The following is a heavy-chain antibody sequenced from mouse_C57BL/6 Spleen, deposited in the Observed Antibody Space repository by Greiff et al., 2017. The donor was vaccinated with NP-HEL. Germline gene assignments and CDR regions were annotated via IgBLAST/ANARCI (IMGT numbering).Heavy chain of an antibody. CDR1: GYTFTSYW. CDR3: AMMDYYGSSPFDY. Sequence: QVHVKQSGAELVKPGASVKLSCKASGYTFTSYWMHWVKQRPGQGLEWIGMINPNSGSTNYNEKFKSKATLTVDKSSSTAYMQLSSLTSEDSAVYYCAMMDYYGSSPFDYWGQGTTLTVSS. D-gene: IGHD1-1*01. CDR2: INPNSGST. V-gene: IGHV1-64*01. J-gene: IGHJ2*01.